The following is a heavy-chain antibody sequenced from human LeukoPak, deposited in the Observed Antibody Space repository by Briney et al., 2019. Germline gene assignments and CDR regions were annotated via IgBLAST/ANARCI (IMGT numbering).Heavy chain of an antibody. CDR1: GGSFSGYY. Sequence: SETLSLTCAVYGGSFSGYYWSWIRQPPGKGLEWIGYIYYSGSTNYNPSLKSRVTISADTSKNQFSLKLSSVTAADTAVYYCARSYSSSWYWRFDPWGQGTLVTVSS. D-gene: IGHD6-13*01. CDR3: ARSYSSSWYWRFDP. CDR2: IYYSGST. V-gene: IGHV4-59*01. J-gene: IGHJ5*02.